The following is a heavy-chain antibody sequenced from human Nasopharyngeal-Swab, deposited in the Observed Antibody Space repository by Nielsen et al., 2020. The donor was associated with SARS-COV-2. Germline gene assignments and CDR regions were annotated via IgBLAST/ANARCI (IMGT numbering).Heavy chain of an antibody. CDR3: ARDGGVQLWSLRGYFDY. CDR2: IWYDGSNK. Sequence: GGSLRLSCAASGFTFSSYGMHWVRQAPGKGLEWVAVIWYDGSNKYYADSVKGRFTISRDNSKNTLYLQMTSLRAEDTAVYYCARDGGVQLWSLRGYFDYWGQGTLVTVSS. J-gene: IGHJ4*02. D-gene: IGHD5-18*01. V-gene: IGHV3-33*01. CDR1: GFTFSSYG.